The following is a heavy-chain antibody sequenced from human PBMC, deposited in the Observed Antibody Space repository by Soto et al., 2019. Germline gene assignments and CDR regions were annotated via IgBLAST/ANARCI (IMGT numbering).Heavy chain of an antibody. CDR1: GGSISSYY. J-gene: IGHJ5*02. CDR2: IYYSGST. Sequence: SETLSLTWTVCGGSISSYYWSWIRQPPGKGLEWIGYIYYSGSTNYNPSLKSRVTISVDTSKNQFSLKLSSVTAADTAVYYCASVTSPCGQGTLVTVSS. V-gene: IGHV4-59*12. CDR3: ASVTSP.